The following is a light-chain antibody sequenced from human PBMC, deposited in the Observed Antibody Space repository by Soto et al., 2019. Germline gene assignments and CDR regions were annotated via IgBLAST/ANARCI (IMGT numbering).Light chain of an antibody. J-gene: IGLJ2*01. CDR2: EVS. V-gene: IGLV2-14*01. Sequence: QSALTQPASVSGSPGQSITISCTGASSDVGNCNCVSWYQQHPGKAPKLMIYEVSNRPSGFSDRFSGSKAGNTASLTISGLQAEDEADYYCAAWDDSLNGPVFGGGTKLTVL. CDR1: SSDVGNCNC. CDR3: AAWDDSLNGPV.